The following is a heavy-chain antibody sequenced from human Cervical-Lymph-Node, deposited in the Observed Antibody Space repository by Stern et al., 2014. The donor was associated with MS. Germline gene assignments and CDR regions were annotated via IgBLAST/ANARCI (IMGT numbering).Heavy chain of an antibody. V-gene: IGHV4-59*01. CDR3: GRRDYYDSSGYYDDAFDI. J-gene: IGHJ3*02. CDR1: GGSISTFY. CDR2: INYKGST. D-gene: IGHD3-22*01. Sequence: QVQLQESGPGLVKPSETLSLTCTVSGGSISTFYWNWIRQPPGKGLEWIGQINYKGSTNYNPSLKSRVTISVDTSKNQFSLKLSSVTAADTAVYYCGRRDYYDSSGYYDDAFDIWGQGTMVTVSS.